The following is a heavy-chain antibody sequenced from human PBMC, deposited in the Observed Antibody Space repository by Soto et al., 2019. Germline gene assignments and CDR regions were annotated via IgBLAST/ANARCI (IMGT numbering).Heavy chain of an antibody. V-gene: IGHV4-34*01. J-gene: IGHJ3*01. CDR3: ARFYYDSSGENPF. CDR2: INHSGST. Sequence: SETLSLTCAVYGGSFDGYYWSWIRQPPGKGLEWIGEINHSGSTNYNPSLKSRVTISVDTSKNQFSLKLSSVTAADTAVYYCARFYYDSSGENPFWGQGTMVTVSS. CDR1: GGSFDGYY. D-gene: IGHD3-22*01.